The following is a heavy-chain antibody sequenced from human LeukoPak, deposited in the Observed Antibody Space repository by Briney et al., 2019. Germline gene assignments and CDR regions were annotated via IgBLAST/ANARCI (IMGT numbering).Heavy chain of an antibody. Sequence: GGSLRLSCAASGFTFSSYWMSWVRQAPGKGLEWVANIKQDGSEKYYVDSVKGRFTISRDNAKNSLYLQMNSLRAEDTAVYYCARDVYNIVVVPAADYWGQGTLVTVSS. J-gene: IGHJ4*02. CDR1: GFTFSSYW. CDR3: ARDVYNIVVVPAADY. V-gene: IGHV3-7*01. D-gene: IGHD2-2*01. CDR2: IKQDGSEK.